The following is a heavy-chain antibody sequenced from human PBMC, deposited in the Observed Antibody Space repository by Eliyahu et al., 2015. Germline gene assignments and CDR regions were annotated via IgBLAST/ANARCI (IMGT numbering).Heavy chain of an antibody. CDR3: ARHVRADFGVVMPSLDAFDI. D-gene: IGHD3-3*01. CDR1: GXSISSSSYY. Sequence: QLQLQESGPGLVKPSETLSLTCTVSGXSISSSSYYWGWIRQPPGKGLEWIGSIYYSGSTYYNPSLKSRVTISVDTSKNQFSLKLSSVTAADTTVYYCARHVRADFGVVMPSLDAFDIWGQGTMVTVSS. J-gene: IGHJ3*02. CDR2: IYYSGST. V-gene: IGHV4-39*01.